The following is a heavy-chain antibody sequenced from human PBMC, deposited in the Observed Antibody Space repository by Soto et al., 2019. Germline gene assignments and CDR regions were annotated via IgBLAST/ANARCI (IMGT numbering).Heavy chain of an antibody. CDR1: GGTFSSYT. D-gene: IGHD3-10*01. Sequence: ASVKVSCKASGGTFSSYTISWVRQAPGQGLEWMGRIIPILGIANYAQKFQGRVTITADKSTSTAYMELSSLRSEDTAVYYCAKANPSMVRGVTLPGVCYWGQGTLVTVSS. J-gene: IGHJ4*02. CDR2: IIPILGIA. V-gene: IGHV1-69*02. CDR3: AKANPSMVRGVTLPGVCY.